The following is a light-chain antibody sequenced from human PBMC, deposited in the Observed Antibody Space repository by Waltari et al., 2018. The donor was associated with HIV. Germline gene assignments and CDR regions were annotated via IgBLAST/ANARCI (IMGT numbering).Light chain of an antibody. CDR1: QSISSN. V-gene: IGKV3-15*01. J-gene: IGKJ4*01. CDR2: DAS. Sequence: IGMTQSPVTLSVSPGERATLSCRASQSISSNLAWYQQKPGQAPRLLIYDASTRATGIPARFSGSGSGTEFTLTISSLQSEDFALYYCQHYNNWPSLTFGGGTKVEIK. CDR3: QHYNNWPSLT.